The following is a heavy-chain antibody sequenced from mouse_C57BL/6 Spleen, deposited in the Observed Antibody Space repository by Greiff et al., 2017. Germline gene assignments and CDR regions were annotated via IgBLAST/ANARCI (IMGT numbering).Heavy chain of an antibody. V-gene: IGHV5-6*02. D-gene: IGHD1-1*01. CDR1: GFTFSSYG. J-gene: IGHJ2*01. CDR3: ARRSYYYGFDY. CDR2: ISSGGSYT. Sequence: EVKLQESGGDLVKPGGSLKLSCAASGFTFSSYGMSWVRQTPDKRLEWVATISSGGSYTYYPDSVKGRFTISRDNAKNTLYLQMSSLKSEDTAMYYCARRSYYYGFDYWGQGTTLTVSS.